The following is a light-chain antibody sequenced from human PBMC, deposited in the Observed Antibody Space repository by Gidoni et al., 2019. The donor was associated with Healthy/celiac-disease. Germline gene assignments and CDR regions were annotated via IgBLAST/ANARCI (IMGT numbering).Light chain of an antibody. CDR2: AAS. CDR1: QGISSY. Sequence: AIRMTQSPSSLSASTGDRVTITCRASQGISSYLAWYQQKPGKAPKLLIYAASTLQSGVPSRFSGSGSGTDFTLTISCLQSEDFATYYCQQYYSYPAWXFXQGTKVEIK. V-gene: IGKV1-8*01. J-gene: IGKJ1*01. CDR3: QQYYSYPAWX.